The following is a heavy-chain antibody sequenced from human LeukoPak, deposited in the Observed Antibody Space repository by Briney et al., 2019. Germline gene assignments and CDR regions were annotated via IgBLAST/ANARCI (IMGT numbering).Heavy chain of an antibody. D-gene: IGHD5-12*01. CDR3: ASGVATSVRAFDY. CDR2: INAGNGNT. CDR1: GYTFTSYA. Sequence: GASVKVSCKASGYTFTSYAMRWVRQAPGQRLEWMGWINAGNGNTKYSQKFQGRVTITRDTSASTAYMELSSLRSEDTAVYYCASGVATSVRAFDYWGQGTLVTVSS. J-gene: IGHJ4*02. V-gene: IGHV1-3*01.